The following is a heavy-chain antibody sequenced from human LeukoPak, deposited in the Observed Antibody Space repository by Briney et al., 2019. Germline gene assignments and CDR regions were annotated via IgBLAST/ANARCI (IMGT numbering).Heavy chain of an antibody. V-gene: IGHV1-3*01. CDR3: ARSRVYGSGNYHTDY. CDR1: GYTFTTYA. CDR2: INAGNGNT. Sequence: EASVKVSCKASGYTFTTYAMHWVRQAPGQRLEWMAPGQRLEWMGWINAGNGNTKYSQKFQDRVTITMDTSANTAYMELSSLRSEDTAVYFCARSRVYGSGNYHTDYWGQGTLVTVSS. D-gene: IGHD3-10*01. J-gene: IGHJ4*02.